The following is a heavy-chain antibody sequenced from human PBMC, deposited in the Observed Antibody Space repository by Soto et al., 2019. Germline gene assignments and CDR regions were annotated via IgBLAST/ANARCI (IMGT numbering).Heavy chain of an antibody. D-gene: IGHD6-19*01. Sequence: VQLVESGGGVVQPGRSLRLSCAASGFTFSDYAMHWVRQAPGKGLEWVAVVSPDGRNTQYADAVKGRFTISRDSSKKTVALAMTTLRAEDTAVYYCAKGGRQWLVTSDFNYWGQGALVTVSS. CDR1: GFTFSDYA. CDR2: VSPDGRNT. J-gene: IGHJ4*02. V-gene: IGHV3-30*18. CDR3: AKGGRQWLVTSDFNY.